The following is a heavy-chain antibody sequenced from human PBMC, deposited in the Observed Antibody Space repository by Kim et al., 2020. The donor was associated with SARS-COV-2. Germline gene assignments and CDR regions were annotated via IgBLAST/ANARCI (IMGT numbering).Heavy chain of an antibody. J-gene: IGHJ6*02. Sequence: GGSTFYADSVKGRFTISRDNSKNTLYLQMNSLRAEDTAVYYCARFPYGMDVWGQGTTVTVSS. CDR2: GGST. V-gene: IGHV3-53*01. CDR3: ARFPYGMDV.